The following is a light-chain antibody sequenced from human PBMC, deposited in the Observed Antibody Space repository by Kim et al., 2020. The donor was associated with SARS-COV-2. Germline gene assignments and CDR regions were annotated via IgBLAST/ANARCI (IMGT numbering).Light chain of an antibody. V-gene: IGLV3-19*01. Sequence: FGQTGQDTLPRDSLRSYYASWYQQKPGQAPVLVIYGKNNRPSGIPDRFSGSSSGNTASLTITGAQAEDEADYYCNSRDSSGNHVVFGGGTQLTVL. CDR1: SLRSYY. CDR3: NSRDSSGNHVV. J-gene: IGLJ2*01. CDR2: GKN.